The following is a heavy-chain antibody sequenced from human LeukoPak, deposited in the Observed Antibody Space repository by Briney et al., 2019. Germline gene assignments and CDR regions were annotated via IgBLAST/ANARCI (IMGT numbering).Heavy chain of an antibody. CDR1: GFIFNSYG. CDR2: IRYDGSSK. Sequence: GGSLRLSCAASGFIFNSYGMHWDRQAPGKGLEWVALIRYDGSSKYYADSVKGRFTISKDNSKNILYLQMNSLRVEDTAVYYCAKLRNYGDYRGFDPWGQGTLVIVSS. D-gene: IGHD4-17*01. CDR3: AKLRNYGDYRGFDP. V-gene: IGHV3-30*02. J-gene: IGHJ5*02.